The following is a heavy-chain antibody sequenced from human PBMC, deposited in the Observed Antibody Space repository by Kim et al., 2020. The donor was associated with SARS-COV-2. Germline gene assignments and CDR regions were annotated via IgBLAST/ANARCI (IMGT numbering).Heavy chain of an antibody. Sequence: NEYYTVSVKGRFTIARDNSKNTLDLQMNSLRAEDTSVYYCAGGGVAAFDYGGQGTLVTVSS. CDR3: AGGGVAAFDY. V-gene: IGHV3-30*10. CDR2: NE. D-gene: IGHD6-19*01. J-gene: IGHJ4*02.